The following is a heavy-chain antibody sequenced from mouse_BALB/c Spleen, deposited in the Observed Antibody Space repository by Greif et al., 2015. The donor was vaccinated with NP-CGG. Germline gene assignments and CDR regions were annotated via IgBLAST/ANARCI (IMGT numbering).Heavy chain of an antibody. J-gene: IGHJ4*01. CDR1: GYSFTGYT. CDR2: INPYNGGT. D-gene: IGHD2-4*01. V-gene: IGHV1-37*01. CDR3: ARAMSTPPYYAMDY. Sequence: VQLQQSGPELVKPGASMKISCKASGYSFTGYTMNWVKQSHGKNLEWIGLINPYNGGTSYNQKFKGKATLTVDKSSSAAHMELLSLTSEDSAVYYCARAMSTPPYYAMDYWGQGTSVTVSS.